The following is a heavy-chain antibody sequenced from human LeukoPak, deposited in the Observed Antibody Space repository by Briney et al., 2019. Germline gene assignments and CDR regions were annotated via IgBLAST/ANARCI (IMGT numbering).Heavy chain of an antibody. CDR1: GGSFSGYY. Sequence: SETLSLTCAVYGGSFSGYYWSWIRQPPGKGVEWIGEINHSGSTNYSPSLKSRVTISVDTSKNQLSLKLSSVTAADTAVYYCARDSSSLDAFDIWGQGTMVTVSS. J-gene: IGHJ3*02. D-gene: IGHD6-13*01. CDR3: ARDSSSLDAFDI. V-gene: IGHV4-34*01. CDR2: INHSGST.